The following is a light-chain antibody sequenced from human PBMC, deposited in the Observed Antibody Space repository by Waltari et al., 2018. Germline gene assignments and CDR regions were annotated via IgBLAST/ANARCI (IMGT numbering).Light chain of an antibody. Sequence: SCRASQGVGRSLAWYQQKPGQPPRLLLFGTSNRATGIPDRCSGGGSGTDFSLTITRLEPEDVAVYYCQHYVSLPVTFGQGTKVEIK. J-gene: IGKJ1*01. CDR3: QHYVSLPVT. CDR1: QGVGRS. CDR2: GTS. V-gene: IGKV3-20*01.